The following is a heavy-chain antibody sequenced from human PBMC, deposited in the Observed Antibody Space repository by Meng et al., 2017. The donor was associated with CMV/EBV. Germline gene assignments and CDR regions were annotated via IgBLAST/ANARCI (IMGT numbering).Heavy chain of an antibody. CDR2: IHPHRGDT. V-gene: IGHV1-2*02. CDR1: GYTFTAHY. J-gene: IGHJ4*02. D-gene: IGHD7-27*01. CDR3: ARDNNWGPDY. Sequence: ASLKVSCKASGYTFTAHYFHWVRQAPGQGLEWMGWIHPHRGDTNYAQQFQGRVTLTRDTSINTGYMELTRLTSDDTAVYYCARDNNWGPDYWGQGTLVTVSS.